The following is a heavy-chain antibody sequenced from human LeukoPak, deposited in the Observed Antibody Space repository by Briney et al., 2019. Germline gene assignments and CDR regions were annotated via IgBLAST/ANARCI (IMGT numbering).Heavy chain of an antibody. CDR1: GGSSSGYY. CDR2: INHSGST. J-gene: IGHJ4*02. V-gene: IGHV4-34*01. Sequence: QPSETLSLTCAVYGGSSSGYYWSWIRQPPGKGLEWIGEINHSGSTNYNPSLKSRVTISVDTSKNQFSLKLSSVTAADTAVYYCARSRRETYCSSTSCAKYYFDYWGQGTLVTVSS. CDR3: ARSRRETYCSSTSCAKYYFDY. D-gene: IGHD2-2*01.